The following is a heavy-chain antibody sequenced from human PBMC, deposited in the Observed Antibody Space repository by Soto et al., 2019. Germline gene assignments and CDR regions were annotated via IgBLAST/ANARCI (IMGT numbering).Heavy chain of an antibody. CDR1: GGSISTSNW. CDR2: VYRTAST. J-gene: IGHJ4*02. CDR3: ARARATIAAAAIFDC. Sequence: QVQLQESGPGLVKPSGTLSLTCAVSGGSISTSNWWSWVRQPPGKGLEWIGEVYRTASTTYNPSLESRLSRSVDKSKNQFSLKLTSVTASDTAVYYCARARATIAAAAIFDCWGQGTLVTVSS. D-gene: IGHD6-13*01. V-gene: IGHV4-4*02.